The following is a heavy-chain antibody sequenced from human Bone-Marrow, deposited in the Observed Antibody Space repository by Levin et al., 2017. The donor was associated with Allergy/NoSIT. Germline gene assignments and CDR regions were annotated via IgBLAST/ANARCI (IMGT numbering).Heavy chain of an antibody. V-gene: IGHV4-34*01. CDR3: AILGHVTAAAGH. J-gene: IGHJ4*02. CDR2: INHSGST. Sequence: PSETLSLTCAVYGGSFSGYYWSWIRQPPGKGLEWIGEINHSGSTNYNPSLKSRVTISVDTSKNQFSLKLSSVTAADTAVYYCAILGHVTAAAGHWGQGTLVTVSS. D-gene: IGHD6-13*01. CDR1: GGSFSGYY.